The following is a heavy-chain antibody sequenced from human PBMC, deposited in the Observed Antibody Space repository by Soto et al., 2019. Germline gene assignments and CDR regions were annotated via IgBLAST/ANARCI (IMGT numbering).Heavy chain of an antibody. CDR1: GGSISSYY. CDR3: ARLDFLGYCSGGSCYSFDP. CDR2: IYYSGST. V-gene: IGHV4-59*08. D-gene: IGHD2-15*01. Sequence: SETLSLTCTVSGGSISSYYWSWIRQPPGKGLEWIGYIYYSGSTNYNPSLKSRVTISVDTSKNQFSLKLSSVTAADTAVYYCARLDFLGYCSGGSCYSFDPWGQGTLVTVS. J-gene: IGHJ5*02.